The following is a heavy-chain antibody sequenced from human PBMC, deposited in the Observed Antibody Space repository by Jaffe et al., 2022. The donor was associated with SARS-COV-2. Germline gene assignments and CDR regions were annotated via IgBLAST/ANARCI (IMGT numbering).Heavy chain of an antibody. J-gene: IGHJ5*02. CDR3: TKSHLVFTTVTGRNNWFDP. CDR1: GFTFDDYA. Sequence: EVQLVESGGGLVQPGRSLRLSCAASGFTFDDYAMHWVRQAPGKGLEWVSGISWNSGSIGYADSVKGRFTISRDNAKNSLYLQMNSLRTEDTALYYCTKSHLVFTTVTGRNNWFDPWGQGTLVTVSS. V-gene: IGHV3-9*01. CDR2: ISWNSGSI. D-gene: IGHD3-22*01.